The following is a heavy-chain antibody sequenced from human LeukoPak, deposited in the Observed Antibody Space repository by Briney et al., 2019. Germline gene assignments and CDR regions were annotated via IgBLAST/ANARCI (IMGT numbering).Heavy chain of an antibody. CDR3: ARDADSSGYPHY. V-gene: IGHV1-2*02. CDR1: GYTFTGYY. D-gene: IGHD3-22*01. CDR2: INPNSGGT. Sequence: GASVKVSCKASGYTFTGYYMHWVRQAPGQGLEWMGWINPNSGGTNYAQKFQGRVTMTRDTSISTAYMELGRLRSDDTAVYYCARDADSSGYPHYWGQGTLVTVSS. J-gene: IGHJ4*02.